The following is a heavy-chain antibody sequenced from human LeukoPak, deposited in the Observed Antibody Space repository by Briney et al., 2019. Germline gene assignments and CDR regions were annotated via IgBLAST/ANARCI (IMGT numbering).Heavy chain of an antibody. V-gene: IGHV4-59*01. CDR3: ARGPSTMVRRVIITCDAFDI. CDR1: GGSISSYY. Sequence: SETLSLTCTVSGGSISSYYWSWIRQPPGKGLEWIGYIYYSGSTNYNPSLKSRVTISVDTSKNQFSLKLSSVTAADTAVYYCARGPSTMVRRVIITCDAFDIWGQGTMVTVSS. CDR2: IYYSGST. J-gene: IGHJ3*02. D-gene: IGHD3-10*01.